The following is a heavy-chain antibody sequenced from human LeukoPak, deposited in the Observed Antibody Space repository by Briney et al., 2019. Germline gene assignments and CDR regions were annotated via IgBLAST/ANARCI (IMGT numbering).Heavy chain of an antibody. CDR3: AKSLYGGCDY. D-gene: IGHD3-16*02. J-gene: IGHJ4*02. CDR2: IKQDGSKK. Sequence: TGGSLRLSCVASGFPFSSYWMTWVRQAPGKGLEWVANIKQDGSKKSYVDSVKGRFTISRDNAKNSLYLQMNSLRAEDTAVYYCAKSLYGGCDYWGQGTVVTVSS. CDR1: GFPFSSYW. V-gene: IGHV3-7*03.